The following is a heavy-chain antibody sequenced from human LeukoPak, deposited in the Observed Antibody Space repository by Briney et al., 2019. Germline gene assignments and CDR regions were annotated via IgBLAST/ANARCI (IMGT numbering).Heavy chain of an antibody. J-gene: IGHJ4*02. CDR1: GFTFSSYS. CDR3: ARDPVGYYYDSSGSYFDY. V-gene: IGHV3-21*01. CDR2: ISSSSYI. Sequence: GGSLRLSCAASGFTFSSYSMNWVRQAPGKGLEWVSSISSSSYIYYADSVKGRFTISRDNAKNSLYLQMNSLRAEDTAVYYCARDPVGYYYDSSGSYFDYWGQGTLVTVSS. D-gene: IGHD3-22*01.